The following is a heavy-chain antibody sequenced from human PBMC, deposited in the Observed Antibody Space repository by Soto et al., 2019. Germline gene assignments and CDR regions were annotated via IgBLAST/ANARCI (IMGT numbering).Heavy chain of an antibody. D-gene: IGHD2-15*01. CDR1: GFTVSSNY. Sequence: GGSLRLSCAASGFTVSSNYMSWVRQAPGKGLEWVSVIYSGGSTYYADSVKGRFTISRDNSKNTLYLQMNSLRAEDTAVYYCARDCSGGSCYSPYYYYGMDVWGQGTTVTVSS. CDR3: ARDCSGGSCYSPYYYYGMDV. CDR2: IYSGGST. J-gene: IGHJ6*02. V-gene: IGHV3-53*01.